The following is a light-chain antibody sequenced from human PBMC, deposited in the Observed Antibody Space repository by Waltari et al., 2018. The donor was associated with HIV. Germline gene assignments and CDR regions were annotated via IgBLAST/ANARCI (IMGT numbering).Light chain of an antibody. CDR3: CSYAGSRIHVI. CDR2: EVT. V-gene: IGLV2-23*02. Sequence: QSALTQPASVSGSPGQSITISCTGTFSDVGSYNLVPWYQQHPGEAPKLMIYEVTKRPSGMSSRFSGSKSGNTASLTISGLQAEDEANYYCCSYAGSRIHVIFGGGTKLTVL. J-gene: IGLJ2*01. CDR1: FSDVGSYNL.